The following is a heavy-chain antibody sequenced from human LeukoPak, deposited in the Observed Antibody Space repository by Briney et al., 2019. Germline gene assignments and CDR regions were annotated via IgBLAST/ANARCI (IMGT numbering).Heavy chain of an antibody. V-gene: IGHV4-34*01. CDR1: GGSFSGYY. Sequence: PSETLSLTCAVYGGSFSGYYWSWIRQPPGKGLEWIGEINHSGSTNYNPSLKSRVTISVDTSKNQFSLKLSSVTAADTAVYYCARGPGGSVSRSGRPPYYYGSGGTNRPEPDTLGDYWGQGTLVTVSS. CDR3: ARGPGGSVSRSGRPPYYYGSGGTNRPEPDTLGDY. J-gene: IGHJ4*02. CDR2: INHSGST. D-gene: IGHD3-10*01.